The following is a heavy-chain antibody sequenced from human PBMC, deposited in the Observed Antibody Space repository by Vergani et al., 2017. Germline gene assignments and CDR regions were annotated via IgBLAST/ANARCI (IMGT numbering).Heavy chain of an antibody. J-gene: IGHJ6*03. D-gene: IGHD2-2*01. CDR1: GDSITSGAYY. CDR2: SFHSGGA. Sequence: QVQLQESGPGLVKPSQTLSLTCTVSGDSITSGAYYWSWIRQHPGKGLEWIGYSFHSGGAYYNPSLESRVSISVDTSKNEFSLRVTSVTAADTAVYYCAREASLAYYYMDVWGKGTTVTVSS. CDR3: AREASLAYYYMDV. V-gene: IGHV4-31*03.